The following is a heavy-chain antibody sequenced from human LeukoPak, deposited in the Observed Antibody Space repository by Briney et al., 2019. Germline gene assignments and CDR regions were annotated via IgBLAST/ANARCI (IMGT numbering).Heavy chain of an antibody. V-gene: IGHV1-69*01. CDR3: ARELEKLLWFGEFDDAFDI. J-gene: IGHJ3*02. CDR2: IIPIFGTA. D-gene: IGHD3-10*01. Sequence: GASVKVSCKASGGTFSSYAISWVRQAPGQGLEWTGGIIPIFGTANYAQKFQGRVTITADESTSTAYMELSSLRSEDTAVYYCARELEKLLWFGEFDDAFDIWGQGTMVTVSS. CDR1: GGTFSSYA.